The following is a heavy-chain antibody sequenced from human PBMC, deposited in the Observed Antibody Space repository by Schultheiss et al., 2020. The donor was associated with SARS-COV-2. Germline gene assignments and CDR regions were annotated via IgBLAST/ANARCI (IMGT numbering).Heavy chain of an antibody. CDR3: ARDAHSSSGPINYFDY. V-gene: IGHV3-7*01. CDR1: GFTFSSYS. CDR2: IKQDGSEK. Sequence: GGSLRLSCAASGFTFSSYSMNWVRQAPGKGLEWVANIKQDGSEKYYVDSVKGRFTISRDNAKNSLYLQMNSLRAEDTAVYYCARDAHSSSGPINYFDYWGQGTLVTVSS. D-gene: IGHD6-6*01. J-gene: IGHJ4*02.